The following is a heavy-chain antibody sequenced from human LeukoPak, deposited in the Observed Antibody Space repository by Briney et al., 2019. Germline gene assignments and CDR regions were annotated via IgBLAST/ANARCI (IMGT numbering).Heavy chain of an antibody. CDR2: IYPGDSDT. D-gene: IGHD2-8*01. CDR1: GYSFTSYW. J-gene: IGHJ4*02. Sequence: GESLKISCKGSGYSFTSYWIGWVRQMPGKGLEWMGIIYPGDSDTRYRPSFEGQVTISADKSISTAYLQWSSLKASDTAMYYCARRGFCTNGVCHFDYWGQGTLVPGSP. CDR3: ARRGFCTNGVCHFDY. V-gene: IGHV5-51*01.